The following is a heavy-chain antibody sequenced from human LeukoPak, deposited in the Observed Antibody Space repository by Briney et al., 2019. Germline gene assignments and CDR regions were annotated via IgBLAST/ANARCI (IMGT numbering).Heavy chain of an antibody. CDR1: GYTYTSYG. CDR3: ARDYPLGAIAVVLGIDY. J-gene: IGHJ4*02. Sequence: ASVKVSCKASGYTYTSYGISWVRQAPGQGLEWMGWISAYNGNTNYAQKLQGRVTMTTDTSTRKAYLGLRSLRYDETAVYYCARDYPLGAIAVVLGIDYWGQGTLVTVSS. CDR2: ISAYNGNT. D-gene: IGHD6-19*01. V-gene: IGHV1-18*01.